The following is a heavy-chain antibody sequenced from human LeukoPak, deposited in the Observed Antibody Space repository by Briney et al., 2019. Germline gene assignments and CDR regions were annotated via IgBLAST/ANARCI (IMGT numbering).Heavy chain of an antibody. CDR2: IYYSGST. V-gene: IGHV4-39*01. Sequence: SETLSLTCTVSGGSISSSSYYWGWIRQPPGKGLEWIGSIYYSGSTYYNPSLKSRVTISVDTSKNQFSLKLSSVTAADTAVYYCASLYDILTGYYHEAFDIWGQGTMVTVSS. J-gene: IGHJ3*02. D-gene: IGHD3-9*01. CDR3: ASLYDILTGYYHEAFDI. CDR1: GGSISSSSYY.